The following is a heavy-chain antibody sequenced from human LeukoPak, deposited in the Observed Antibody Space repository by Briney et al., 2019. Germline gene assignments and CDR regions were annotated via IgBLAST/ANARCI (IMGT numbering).Heavy chain of an antibody. CDR3: ARVSEDYSSGWYEEYFQY. CDR1: GFTFSRYG. V-gene: IGHV3-33*01. CDR2: IWYDGSKK. J-gene: IGHJ1*01. Sequence: GGSLRLSCAASGFTFSRYGMHWVRQAPGKGLEWVAVIWYDGSKKNYADSVKGRFTISRDNSKNTLNLQMTSLRAEDTAVYYCARVSEDYSSGWYEEYFQYWGQGTPVIVSS. D-gene: IGHD6-19*01.